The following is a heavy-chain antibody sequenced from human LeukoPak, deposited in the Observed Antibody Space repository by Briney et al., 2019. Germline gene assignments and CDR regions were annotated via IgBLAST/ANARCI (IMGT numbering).Heavy chain of an antibody. V-gene: IGHV4-30-2*01. CDR2: IYRSGST. CDR3: ARGHHETGTIWDY. D-gene: IGHD1-7*01. Sequence: PSQTLSLTGTVSDDSINSGGYYWSWIRQPPGKGLEWIGYIYRSGSTYYNPSLKSRVTISVDRSKNQCSLNLSSVTAADTAVYYCARGHHETGTIWDYWGQGTLVTVSS. J-gene: IGHJ4*02. CDR1: DDSINSGGYY.